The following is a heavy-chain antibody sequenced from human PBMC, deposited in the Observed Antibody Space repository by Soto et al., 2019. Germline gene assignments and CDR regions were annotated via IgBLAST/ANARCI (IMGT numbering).Heavy chain of an antibody. D-gene: IGHD4-17*01. J-gene: IGHJ3*02. CDR3: AKDRRSTVSAFDM. CDR1: GFTFITYA. CDR2: ISSSGGRT. Sequence: EVQLLESGGGLVQPGGSLRLSCAASGFTFITYAMSWVRQAPGKGLEWVSYISSSGGRTDYADSLKGRFTISRDNSKHTLYLQMNSLRAEDTAVYYGAKDRRSTVSAFDMWGQGTMVTVSS. V-gene: IGHV3-23*01.